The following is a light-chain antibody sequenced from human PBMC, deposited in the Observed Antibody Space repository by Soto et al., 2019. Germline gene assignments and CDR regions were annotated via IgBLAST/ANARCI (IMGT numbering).Light chain of an antibody. CDR1: SSNIGAGYD. CDR2: GNS. CDR3: QSYDSSLSGWV. V-gene: IGLV1-40*01. Sequence: QAVVTQPPSVCGAPGQRVTISCTGSSSNIGAGYDVHWYQQLPGTAPKLLIYGNSKRPSGVPDRFSGSKSGTSASLAITGLQAEDEADYYCQSYDSSLSGWVFGGGTKLTVL. J-gene: IGLJ3*02.